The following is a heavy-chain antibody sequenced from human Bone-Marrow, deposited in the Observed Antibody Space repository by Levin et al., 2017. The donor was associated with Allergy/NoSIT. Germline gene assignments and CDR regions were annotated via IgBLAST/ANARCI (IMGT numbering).Heavy chain of an antibody. J-gene: IGHJ6*03. CDR2: IYYSGST. CDR1: GGSISSYY. CDR3: ARDRYSYGPHYYYYYMDV. V-gene: IGHV4-59*01. D-gene: IGHD5-18*01. Sequence: SETLSLTCTVSGGSISSYYWSWIRQPPGKGLEWIGYIYYSGSTNYNPSLKSRVTISVDTSKNQFSLKLSSVTAADTAVYYCARDRYSYGPHYYYYYMDVWGKGTTVTVSS.